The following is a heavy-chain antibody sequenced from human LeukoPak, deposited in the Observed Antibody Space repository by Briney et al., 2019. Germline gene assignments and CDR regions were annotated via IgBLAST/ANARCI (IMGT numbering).Heavy chain of an antibody. CDR2: IYYSGST. Sequence: SETLSLNCTVSGGSISSGGYYWSWIRQHPGKGLEWIGYIYYSGSTYYNPSLKSRVTISVDTSKNQFSLKLSSVTAADTAVYYCARVVPAAPYYYGMDVWGQGTTVTVSS. D-gene: IGHD2-2*01. CDR3: ARVVPAAPYYYGMDV. V-gene: IGHV4-31*03. J-gene: IGHJ6*02. CDR1: GGSISSGGYY.